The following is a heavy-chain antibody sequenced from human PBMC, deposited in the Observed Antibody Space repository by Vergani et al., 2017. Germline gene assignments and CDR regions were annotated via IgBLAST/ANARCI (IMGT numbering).Heavy chain of an antibody. Sequence: QVQLVESGGGVVQPGRSLRLSCAASGFTFSSYGMHWVRQAPGKGLEWVAVIWYDGSNKYYADSVKGRFTISRDNSKNRLYLQMNSLRAEDTAVYYCARNGGWELYYFDYWGQGTLVTVSS. CDR2: IWYDGSNK. J-gene: IGHJ4*02. CDR3: ARNGGWELYYFDY. V-gene: IGHV3-33*01. D-gene: IGHD3-10*01. CDR1: GFTFSSYG.